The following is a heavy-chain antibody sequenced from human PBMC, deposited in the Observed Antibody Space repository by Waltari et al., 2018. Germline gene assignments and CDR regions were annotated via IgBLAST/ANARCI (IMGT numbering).Heavy chain of an antibody. V-gene: IGHV4-39*01. CDR3: ARVGIYSSSGPKHYYYYMDV. Sequence: QLQLQESGPGLVKPSETLSLTCTVSGGSISSSSYYWGWIRQPPGTGLEWIGSIYYSGSTYYNPSLKSRVTISVDTSKNQFSLKLSSVTAADTAVYYCARVGIYSSSGPKHYYYYMDVWGKGTTVTVSS. CDR2: IYYSGST. J-gene: IGHJ6*03. D-gene: IGHD6-13*01. CDR1: GGSISSSSYY.